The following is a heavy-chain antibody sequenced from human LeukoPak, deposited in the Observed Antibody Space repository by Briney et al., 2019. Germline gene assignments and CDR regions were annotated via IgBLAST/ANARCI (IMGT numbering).Heavy chain of an antibody. CDR1: GGTFSSYA. J-gene: IGHJ6*02. CDR3: ARGAVPYYDFWSGPAYGMDV. V-gene: IGHV1-69*04. D-gene: IGHD3-3*01. CDR2: IIPSLGIA. Sequence: ASVTVSCKSSGGTFSSYAISWVRQAPGQGLAWMGRIIPSLGIANYAQKFQGRVTITADKSTSTAYMELSSLRSEDTAVYYCARGAVPYYDFWSGPAYGMDVWGQGTTVTVSS.